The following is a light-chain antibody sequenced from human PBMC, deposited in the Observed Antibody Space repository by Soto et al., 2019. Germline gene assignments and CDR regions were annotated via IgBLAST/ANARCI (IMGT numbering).Light chain of an antibody. CDR1: QSVRSD. CDR2: GVS. Sequence: EIVMTQSPATLSVSPGEGATLSCRASQSVRSDLAWYQHKPGLAPRLLIYGVSTRATGIPVRFSGSGSGTEFTLSISSLQSEDSAIYDCQHYNNLPLTFGGGTKVDIK. CDR3: QHYNNLPLT. V-gene: IGKV3-15*01. J-gene: IGKJ4*01.